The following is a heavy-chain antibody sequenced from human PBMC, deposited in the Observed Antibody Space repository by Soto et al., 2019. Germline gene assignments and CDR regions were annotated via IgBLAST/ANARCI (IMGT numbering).Heavy chain of an antibody. CDR3: ARGRSIAAAGTERVTAY. V-gene: IGHV1-8*01. CDR1: GYTFTSYD. D-gene: IGHD6-13*01. J-gene: IGHJ4*02. CDR2: MNPNSGNT. Sequence: ASVKVSCKASGYTFTSYDINWVRQATGQGPEWMGWMNPNSGNTGYAQKFQGRVTMTRNTSISTAYMELSSLRSEDTAVYYCARGRSIAAAGTERVTAYWGQGTLVTVSS.